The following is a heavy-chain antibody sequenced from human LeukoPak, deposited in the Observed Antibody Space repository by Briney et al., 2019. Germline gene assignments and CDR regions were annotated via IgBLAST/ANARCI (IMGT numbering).Heavy chain of an antibody. Sequence: GGSLRLSCAASGFAFSSYSMNWVRQAPGKGLEWFSSISSSSSYIYYADSVKGRFTISRDNAKNSLYLQMNSLRAEDTAVYYCAREEGVPAATNWGQGTLVTVSS. J-gene: IGHJ4*02. CDR1: GFAFSSYS. CDR3: AREEGVPAATN. V-gene: IGHV3-21*01. D-gene: IGHD2-2*01. CDR2: ISSSSSYI.